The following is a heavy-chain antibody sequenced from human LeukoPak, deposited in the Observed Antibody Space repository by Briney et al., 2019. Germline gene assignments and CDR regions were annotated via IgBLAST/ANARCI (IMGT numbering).Heavy chain of an antibody. CDR1: GFTFSSYA. D-gene: IGHD2-2*01. CDR3: AKYGKEYQLLRGYDSYDMDV. J-gene: IGHJ6*02. CDR2: ISGSGGST. Sequence: GGSLRLSCAASGFTFSSYAMSWVRQAPGKGLEWVSAISGSGGSTYYAESVKGRFTISRDNSKNTLYLQMNSLRAEDTAVYYCAKYGKEYQLLRGYDSYDMDVWGQGTTVTVSS. V-gene: IGHV3-23*01.